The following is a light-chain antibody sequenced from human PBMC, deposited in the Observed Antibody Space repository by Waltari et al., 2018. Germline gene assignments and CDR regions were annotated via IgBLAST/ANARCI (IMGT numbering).Light chain of an antibody. CDR3: QAWVSSTVV. J-gene: IGLJ2*01. CDR1: KLGDKY. CDR2: RSN. Sequence: SYDLTQPPSVSVSPGQTASITCSRDKLGDKYTCWYHQRPGQSPVLVIYRSNKRPSGIPEGFSGSNSGNTATLTISGTQAMDEGAYYCQAWVSSTVVFGGGTKLTVL. V-gene: IGLV3-1*01.